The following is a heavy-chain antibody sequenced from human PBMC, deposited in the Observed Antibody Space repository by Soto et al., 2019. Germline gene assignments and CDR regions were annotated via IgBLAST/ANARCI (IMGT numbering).Heavy chain of an antibody. V-gene: IGHV4-34*01. CDR3: ASGGRPWYFDY. Sequence: QVQLQQWGAGLLKPSETLSLTCAVYGGSFSGYYWSRLRQPPGKGLEWIGEINHGGSTNYNPSLKSRVTISVDTSKNQFSLTLSYVTAADTAVYYCASGGRPWYFDYWGQGPLVTVSS. CDR2: INHGGST. CDR1: GGSFSGYY. J-gene: IGHJ4*02.